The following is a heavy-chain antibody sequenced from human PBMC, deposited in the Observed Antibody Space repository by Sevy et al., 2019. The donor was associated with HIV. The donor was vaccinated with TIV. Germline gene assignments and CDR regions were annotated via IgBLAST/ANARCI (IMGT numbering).Heavy chain of an antibody. D-gene: IGHD3-3*01. V-gene: IGHV3-48*03. Sequence: GGSLRLSCVASGFTFNIYEMNWVRQAPGQGLEWVSYISSSFTNIYYADSVKGRFTISRDNAKNSLYLQMNSLRAEDTAVYYCAKDSRITIFGVVILRDWYFDLWGRGTLVTVSS. J-gene: IGHJ2*01. CDR2: ISSSFTNI. CDR1: GFTFNIYE. CDR3: AKDSRITIFGVVILRDWYFDL.